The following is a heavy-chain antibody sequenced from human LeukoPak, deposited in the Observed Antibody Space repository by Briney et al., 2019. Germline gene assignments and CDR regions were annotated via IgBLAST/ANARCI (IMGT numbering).Heavy chain of an antibody. J-gene: IGHJ4*02. D-gene: IGHD3-16*01. Sequence: GGSLRLSCAASGSSFSNYAMHWVRQAPGKGLEWVSSISSSSSYIYYADSVKGRFTISRDNAKNSLYLQMNSLRAEDTAVYYCARDGRYPYYWGQGTLVTVSS. CDR2: ISSSSSYI. V-gene: IGHV3-21*06. CDR1: GSSFSNYA. CDR3: ARDGRYPYY.